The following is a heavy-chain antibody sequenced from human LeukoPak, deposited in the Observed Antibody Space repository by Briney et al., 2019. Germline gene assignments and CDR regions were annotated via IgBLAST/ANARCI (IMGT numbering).Heavy chain of an antibody. CDR2: ISYDGSNK. CDR1: GFTFSSYA. CDR3: AKDYYDSSEYYYGMDV. Sequence: GGSLRLSCAASGFTFSSYAMHWVRQAPGKGLEWVAVISYDGSNKYYAESVKGRFTISRDNSKNTLYLQMNSLRGEDSAVYSCAKDYYDSSEYYYGMDVWGQGTTVTVSS. J-gene: IGHJ6*02. D-gene: IGHD3-22*01. V-gene: IGHV3-30-3*01.